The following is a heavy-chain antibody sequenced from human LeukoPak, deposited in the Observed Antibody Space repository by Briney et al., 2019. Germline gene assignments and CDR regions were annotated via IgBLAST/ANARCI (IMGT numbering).Heavy chain of an antibody. V-gene: IGHV3-21*06. CDR2: LSGTGRYI. Sequence: PGGSLRLSCAASGFTFSSYTMNWVRQAPGKGLEWVSSLSGTGRYIYYADLMKGRFTISRDNAKNSLYLQMNSLRAEDTAVYYCARSLRDAFDIWRQGTMVTVSS. CDR3: ARSLRDAFDI. J-gene: IGHJ3*02. CDR1: GFTFSSYT.